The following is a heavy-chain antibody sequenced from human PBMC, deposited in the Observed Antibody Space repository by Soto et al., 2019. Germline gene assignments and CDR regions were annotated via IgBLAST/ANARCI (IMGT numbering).Heavy chain of an antibody. CDR3: AKDRMIRNSVWDPFDF. Sequence: EVQLLESGGGLVQPGGSLRLSCAASGFTFSNYAMSWVRQAPGKGLELVSGIEGDGSATYYADSVKGRFTISRDNSRITVKLQMNSLRAEDTAVYYCAKDRMIRNSVWDPFDFWGQGTMVIGSS. V-gene: IGHV3-23*03. CDR1: GFTFSNYA. J-gene: IGHJ3*01. D-gene: IGHD4-4*01. CDR2: IEGDGSAT.